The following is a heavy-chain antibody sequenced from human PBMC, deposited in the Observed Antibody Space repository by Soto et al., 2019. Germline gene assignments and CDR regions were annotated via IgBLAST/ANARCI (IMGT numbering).Heavy chain of an antibody. CDR2: ISAYNGNT. CDR1: GYTFTSYG. V-gene: IGHV1-18*01. D-gene: IGHD3-22*01. J-gene: IGHJ4*02. CDR3: ARGPITYYYDSSGYYYDY. Sequence: GASVKVSCKASGYTFTSYGISWVRQAPGQGLEWMGWISAYNGNTNYAQKLQGRVTMTTDTSTSTAYMELRSLRSDDTAVYYCARGPITYYYDSSGYYYDYWGQGTLVTVSS.